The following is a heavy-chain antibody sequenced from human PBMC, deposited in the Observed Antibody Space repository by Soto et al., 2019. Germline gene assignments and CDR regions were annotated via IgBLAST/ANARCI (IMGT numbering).Heavy chain of an antibody. D-gene: IGHD4-17*01. V-gene: IGHV3-23*01. CDR2: VSASGVKT. CDR3: AKDYGDYPGYDGFDV. Sequence: QLLESGGGLVHPDGSLRLSCAASGFGFNYYAMTWVRQVAVKWLEWVSSVSASGVKTRNADTVKGRFTISRDNSKNTLHLQMNGLRAEDSATYYCAKDYGDYPGYDGFDVWGHGTMVTVSS. J-gene: IGHJ3*01. CDR1: GFGFNYYA.